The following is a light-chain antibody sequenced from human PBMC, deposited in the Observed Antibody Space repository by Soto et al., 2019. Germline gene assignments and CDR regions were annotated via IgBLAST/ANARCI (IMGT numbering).Light chain of an antibody. CDR1: SSDVGGYNY. CDR3: SSYAGSNSYV. V-gene: IGLV2-8*01. CDR2: EVS. Sequence: HSVLTQAPSASGSPGQSVTISCTGTSSDVGGYNYVSWYQQHPDKAPKLMIYEVSKRPSGVPDRFSGSKSGNTASLTVSGLQAEDEADYYCSSYAGSNSYVFGTGTRSPS. J-gene: IGLJ1*01.